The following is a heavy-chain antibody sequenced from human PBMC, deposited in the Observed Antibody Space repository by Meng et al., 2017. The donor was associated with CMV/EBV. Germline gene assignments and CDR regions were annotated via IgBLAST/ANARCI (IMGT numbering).Heavy chain of an antibody. CDR3: TRRTTDFWSSYYSSYYYYGMDV. D-gene: IGHD3-3*01. Sequence: GESLKIYCTASGFTFGDYAMSWVRQAPGKGLEWVGFIRSKAYGGTTEYAASVKGRFTISRDDSKSIAYLQTNSLKTEDTAVYYCTRRTTDFWSSYYSSYYYYGMDVWGQGTTVTVSS. CDR2: IRSKAYGGTT. J-gene: IGHJ6*02. V-gene: IGHV3-49*04. CDR1: GFTFGDYA.